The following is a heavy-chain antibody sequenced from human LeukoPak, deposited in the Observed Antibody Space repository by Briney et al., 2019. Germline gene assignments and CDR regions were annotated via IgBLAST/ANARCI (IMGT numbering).Heavy chain of an antibody. CDR3: ARDYIGYCSGGSCRPRFDY. V-gene: IGHV3-23*01. CDR2: IGGSGGNT. CDR1: GFTFNSHA. D-gene: IGHD2-15*01. Sequence: GGSLRLSCAASGFTFNSHAMSWVRQAPGRGLEWVSAIGGSGGNTYYADSVEGRFTISRDNAKNSLYLQMNSLRAEDTAVYYCARDYIGYCSGGSCRPRFDYRGQGTLVTVSS. J-gene: IGHJ4*02.